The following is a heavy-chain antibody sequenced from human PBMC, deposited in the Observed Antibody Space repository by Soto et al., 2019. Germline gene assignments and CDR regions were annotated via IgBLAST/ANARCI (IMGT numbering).Heavy chain of an antibody. CDR3: ASGGYSTIFRVVNYYFDY. D-gene: IGHD3-3*01. CDR2: IYYSGST. J-gene: IGHJ4*02. Sequence: ETLSLTCTVSGGSISSYYWSWIRQPPGKGLEWIGYIYYSGSTNYNPSLKSRVTISVDTSKNQFSLKLSSVTAADTAVYYCASGGYSTIFRVVNYYFDYWGQGTPVTVS. V-gene: IGHV4-59*01. CDR1: GGSISSYY.